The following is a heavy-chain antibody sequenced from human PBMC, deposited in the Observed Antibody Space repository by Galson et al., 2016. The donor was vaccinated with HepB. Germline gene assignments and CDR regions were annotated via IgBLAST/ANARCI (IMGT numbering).Heavy chain of an antibody. D-gene: IGHD3-3*01. CDR3: ARHVILEPSWQTDYYYYGMDX. J-gene: IGHJ6*02. V-gene: IGHV4-34*01. CDR2: INHSGGT. CDR1: PGSFRGXY. Sequence: ETLSLTCAVXPGSFRGXYWXWIRQPPGKGLEXXGEINHSGGTNYNPSXXXXVPISVDTSKKQXSLNLSSVTAADTAVYYCARHVILEPSWQTDYYYYGMDXWXQGXAVTVSS.